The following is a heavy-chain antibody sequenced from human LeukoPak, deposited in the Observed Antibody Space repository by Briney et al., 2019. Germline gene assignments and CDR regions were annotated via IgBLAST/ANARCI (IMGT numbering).Heavy chain of an antibody. CDR3: AKERGYYDSSGFDY. Sequence: PGGSLRLFCAVSGFTFSSYCMSWVRQAPGKGLEWVSAISGSGGSTYYADSVKGRFTISRDNSKNTLYLQMNSLRAEDTAVYYCAKERGYYDSSGFDYWGQGTLVTVSS. CDR2: ISGSGGST. CDR1: GFTFSSYC. D-gene: IGHD3-22*01. V-gene: IGHV3-23*01. J-gene: IGHJ4*02.